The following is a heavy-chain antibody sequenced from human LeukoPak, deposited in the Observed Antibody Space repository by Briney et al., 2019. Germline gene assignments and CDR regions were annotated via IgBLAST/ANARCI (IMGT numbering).Heavy chain of an antibody. J-gene: IGHJ5*01. CDR2: INPNTGVT. Sequence: ASVKVSCKASGYTFTGYYMHWVRQAPGQGLEWMGWINPNTGVTNYSQRFQGRVTMTRDTSISTAYMELSRLTSDVTALYYCARQVVPPKNWFDSWGQGTLVTVSS. D-gene: IGHD2-15*01. CDR3: ARQVVPPKNWFDS. CDR1: GYTFTGYY. V-gene: IGHV1-2*02.